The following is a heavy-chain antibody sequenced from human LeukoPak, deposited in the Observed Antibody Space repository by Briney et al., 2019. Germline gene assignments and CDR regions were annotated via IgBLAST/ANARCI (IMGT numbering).Heavy chain of an antibody. J-gene: IGHJ4*02. Sequence: GRSLRLSCAASGFTFSSYGMHWVRQAPGKGLEWVAVISYDGSNKYYADSVKGRITISRDNSKNTLYLQMNSLRAEDTAVYYCAKDARWAMAFDYWGQGTLVTVSS. CDR3: AKDARWAMAFDY. V-gene: IGHV3-30*18. CDR1: GFTFSSYG. D-gene: IGHD5-18*01. CDR2: ISYDGSNK.